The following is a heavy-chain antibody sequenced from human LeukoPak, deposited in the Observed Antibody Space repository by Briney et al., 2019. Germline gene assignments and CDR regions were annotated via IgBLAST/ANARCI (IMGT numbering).Heavy chain of an antibody. CDR2: ISGDGGST. Sequence: GGSLRLSCAASGFTFDDYAMHWVRQAPGKGLEWVSLISGDGGSTYYADSVKGRFTISRDNSKNSLYLQMNSLRTEDTALYYCAKDSAYYDSSGYTSFQYYFDYRGQGTLVTVSS. V-gene: IGHV3-43*02. CDR1: GFTFDDYA. CDR3: AKDSAYYDSSGYTSFQYYFDY. D-gene: IGHD3-22*01. J-gene: IGHJ4*02.